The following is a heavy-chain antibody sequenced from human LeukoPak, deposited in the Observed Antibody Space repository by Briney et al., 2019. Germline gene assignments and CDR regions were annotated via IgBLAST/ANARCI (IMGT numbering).Heavy chain of an antibody. CDR1: GFTFSRCA. CDR2: ISSNGGST. J-gene: IGHJ4*02. CDR3: ARVGSSGTVKYFDY. Sequence: GGSLRLSCAASGFTFSRCAMHWVRQAPGKGLEYVSAISSNGGSTYYANSVKGRFTISRDNSKNTLYLQMGSLRAEDMAVYYCARVGSSGTVKYFDYWGQGTLVTVSS. D-gene: IGHD4-11*01. V-gene: IGHV3-64*01.